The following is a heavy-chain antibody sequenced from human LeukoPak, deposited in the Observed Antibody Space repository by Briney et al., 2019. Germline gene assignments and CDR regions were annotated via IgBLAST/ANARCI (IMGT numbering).Heavy chain of an antibody. V-gene: IGHV4-38-2*02. Sequence: SETLSLTCTVSGYSISSGYYWGWIRQPPGKGLEWIGSIYHSGSTYYNPSPKSRVTISVDTSKNQFSLKLSSVTAADTAVYYCARDGQSYYDFWSGYIQIDYWGQGTLVTVSS. CDR2: IYHSGST. CDR3: ARDGQSYYDFWSGYIQIDY. D-gene: IGHD3-3*01. J-gene: IGHJ4*02. CDR1: GYSISSGYY.